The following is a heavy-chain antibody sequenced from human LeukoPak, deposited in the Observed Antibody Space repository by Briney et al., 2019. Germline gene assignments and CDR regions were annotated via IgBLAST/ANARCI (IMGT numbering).Heavy chain of an antibody. CDR2: INPNSGGT. V-gene: IGHV1-2*02. D-gene: IGHD3-3*01. CDR3: ARDLVGYDFWSGYSTDY. CDR1: GYTFTGYY. Sequence: GASVKVSCKASGYTFTGYYMHWVRQAPGQGLEWMGWINPNSGGTNHAQKFQGRVTMTRDTSISTAYMELSRLRSDDTAVYYCARDLVGYDFWSGYSTDYWGQGTLVTVSS. J-gene: IGHJ4*02.